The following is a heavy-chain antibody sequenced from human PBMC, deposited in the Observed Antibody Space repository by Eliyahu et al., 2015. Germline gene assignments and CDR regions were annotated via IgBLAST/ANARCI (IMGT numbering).Heavy chain of an antibody. Sequence: QVQLVQSGAEVKKPGASVKVSCKASGYTFTGYYMHWVRQAPGQGLEWMGWINPNSGGTNYAQKFQGWVTMTRDTSISTAYMELSRLRSDDTAVYYCARAGAYDSSGYYFGYWGQGTLVTVSS. CDR1: GYTFTGYY. CDR2: INPNSGGT. J-gene: IGHJ4*02. V-gene: IGHV1-2*04. D-gene: IGHD3-22*01. CDR3: ARAGAYDSSGYYFGY.